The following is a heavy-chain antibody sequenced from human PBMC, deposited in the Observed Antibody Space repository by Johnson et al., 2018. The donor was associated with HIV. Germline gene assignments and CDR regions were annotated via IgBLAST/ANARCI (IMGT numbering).Heavy chain of an antibody. J-gene: IGHJ3*02. CDR2: IDTAGGT. Sequence: VQLVESGGGLVQPGGSLRLSCAASGFTFSTYDMHWVRQATGKGLEWVSAIDTAGGTYYSGSVKGRFTISRENAKNSLYLQMNSLRAEDTAVYYCANRWELTLDIWGQGTVVTVSS. CDR3: ANRWELTLDI. D-gene: IGHD1-26*01. CDR1: GFTFSTYD. V-gene: IGHV3-13*04.